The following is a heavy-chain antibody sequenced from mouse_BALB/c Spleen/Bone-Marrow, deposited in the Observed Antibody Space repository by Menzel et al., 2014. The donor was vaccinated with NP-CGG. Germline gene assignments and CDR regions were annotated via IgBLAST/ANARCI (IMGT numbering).Heavy chain of an antibody. D-gene: IGHD4-1*01. V-gene: IGHV14-3*02. Sequence: EVKLMESGAELVKPGASVKLSCTASGFNIKDTYMHWVKQRPEQGLEWIGRIDPATGNTKYDPKFQVKATVTADTSSNTAYLRHRRLTSENTAVYYCAKWEYYAMDCWGQGTSVAVSS. CDR2: IDPATGNT. CDR3: AKWEYYAMDC. CDR1: GFNIKDTY. J-gene: IGHJ4*01.